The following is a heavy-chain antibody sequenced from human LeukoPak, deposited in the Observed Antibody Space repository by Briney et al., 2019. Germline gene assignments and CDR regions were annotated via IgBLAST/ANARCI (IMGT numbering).Heavy chain of an antibody. CDR3: ASASRRYFDWLPFDY. V-gene: IGHV1-18*01. D-gene: IGHD3-9*01. CDR1: GYTFTSYG. Sequence: GASVKVSCKASGYTFTSYGISWVRQAPGQGLEWMGWISAYNGNTNYAQKLQGRVIMTTDTSTSTAYMELRSLRSDDTAVYYCASASRRYFDWLPFDYWGQGTLVTVSS. J-gene: IGHJ4*02. CDR2: ISAYNGNT.